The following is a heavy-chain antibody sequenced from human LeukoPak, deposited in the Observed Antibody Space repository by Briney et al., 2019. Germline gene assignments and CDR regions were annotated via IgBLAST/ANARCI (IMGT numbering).Heavy chain of an antibody. CDR2: LSGPGGTT. J-gene: IGHJ4*02. CDR1: GFTFSSYS. Sequence: GGSLTLSCAASGFTFSSYSMSWVRQAPGKGLEWVSTLSGPGGTTYIADSVKGRFTISRDNSKNTLYLQMNSLRAEDTAVYYCARPMLPNSWNYFDYWGQGTLVTVSS. CDR3: ARPMLPNSWNYFDY. D-gene: IGHD1-1*01. V-gene: IGHV3-23*01.